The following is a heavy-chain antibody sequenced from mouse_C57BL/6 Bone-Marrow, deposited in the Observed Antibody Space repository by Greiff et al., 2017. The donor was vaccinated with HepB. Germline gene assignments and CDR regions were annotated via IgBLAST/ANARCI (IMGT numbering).Heavy chain of an antibody. CDR3: ARFAPNWAPYWYFDV. J-gene: IGHJ1*03. CDR2: IYPGSGST. CDR1: GYTFTSYW. V-gene: IGHV1-55*01. D-gene: IGHD4-1*01. Sequence: VQLQQSGAELVKPGASVKMSCKASGYTFTSYWITWVKQRPGQGLEWIGDIYPGSGSTNYNEKFKSKATLTVDTSSSTAYMQLSSLTSEDSAVYYGARFAPNWAPYWYFDVWGTGTTVTVSS.